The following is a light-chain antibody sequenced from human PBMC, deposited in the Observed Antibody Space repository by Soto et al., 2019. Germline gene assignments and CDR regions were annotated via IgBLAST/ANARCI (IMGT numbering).Light chain of an antibody. Sequence: DIQMTQSPSTLSASVGDRVTITCRASQSISNWLAWYQQKPGKAPKLLIYRASTLESGVPSRFSGSGSGTEFTLTISSLQPDDFATYYCQQYNSFSMFTFGRGTKLEIK. CDR1: QSISNW. CDR3: QQYNSFSMFT. V-gene: IGKV1-5*03. J-gene: IGKJ2*01. CDR2: RAS.